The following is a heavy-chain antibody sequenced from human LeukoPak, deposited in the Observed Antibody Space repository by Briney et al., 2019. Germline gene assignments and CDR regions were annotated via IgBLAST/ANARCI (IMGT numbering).Heavy chain of an antibody. CDR2: ISYDGSNK. D-gene: IGHD3-9*01. V-gene: IGHV3-30-3*01. CDR1: GFTFSSYA. J-gene: IGHJ4*02. CDR3: ASPPINDILPLSH. Sequence: GMSLRLSCAASGFTFSSYAMHWVRQAPGKGLEWVAVISYDGSNKYYADSVKGRFTISRDNSKNTLYLQMNSLRAEDTAVYYCASPPINDILPLSHWGQGTLVTVSS.